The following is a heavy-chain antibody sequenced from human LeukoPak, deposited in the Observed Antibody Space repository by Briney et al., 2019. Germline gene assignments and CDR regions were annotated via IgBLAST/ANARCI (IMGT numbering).Heavy chain of an antibody. CDR2: ITNSGHET. D-gene: IGHD6-13*01. CDR3: AKVGSDSSWYPYYFDS. Sequence: PGGSLRLSCAASGFTFNNYAMSWVRQAPGRGLEWVSSITNSGHETYYTDSVRGRFTLSRDNSKDTLFLRLNSLRAEDTAVYYCAKVGSDSSWYPYYFDSWGQGTLVTVSS. V-gene: IGHV3-23*01. CDR1: GFTFNNYA. J-gene: IGHJ4*02.